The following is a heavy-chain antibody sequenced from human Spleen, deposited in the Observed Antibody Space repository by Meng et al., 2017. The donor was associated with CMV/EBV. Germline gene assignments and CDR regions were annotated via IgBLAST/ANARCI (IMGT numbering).Heavy chain of an antibody. CDR1: RFIFSIYE. CDR2: ISSSADTI. CDR3: AREGGVATIKGDWQFDL. V-gene: IGHV3-48*03. Sequence: GSLRLSCAASRFIFSIYEMMWVRQAPGKGLEWISYISSSADTIYYTDSVKGRFTISRDNAKNSIYLQMNSRRAEDTAVYYCAREGGVATIKGDWQFDLLGRGTRVTVSS. D-gene: IGHD5-12*01. J-gene: IGHJ2*01.